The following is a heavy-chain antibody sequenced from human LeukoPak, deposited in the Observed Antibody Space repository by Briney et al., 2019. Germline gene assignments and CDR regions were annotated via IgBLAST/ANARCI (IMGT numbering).Heavy chain of an antibody. V-gene: IGHV3-23*01. J-gene: IGHJ4*02. CDR1: GFTFSSYA. CDR3: AKDRRVVVPAAIWYFDY. CDR2: ISGSGGST. Sequence: GGSLRLSCAASGFTFSSYAMSWVRQAPGKGLEWVPAISGSGGSTYYADSVKGRFTISRDNSKNTLYLQMNSLRAEDTAVYYCAKDRRVVVPAAIWYFDYWGQGTLVTVSS. D-gene: IGHD2-2*01.